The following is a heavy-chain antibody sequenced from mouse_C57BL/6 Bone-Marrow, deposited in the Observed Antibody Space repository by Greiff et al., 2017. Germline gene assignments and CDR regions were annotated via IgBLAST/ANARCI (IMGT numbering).Heavy chain of an antibody. V-gene: IGHV5-6*02. J-gene: IGHJ2*01. CDR2: ISSGGSYT. Sequence: DVMLVESGGDLVKPGGSLKLSCAASGFTFSSYGMSWVRPTPDKRLEWVATISSGGSYTYYPDSVKGRFTISRDNAKNTLYLQMSSLKSEDTAMYYCARQGVYYFDYWGQGTTLTVSS. CDR3: ARQGVYYFDY. CDR1: GFTFSSYG.